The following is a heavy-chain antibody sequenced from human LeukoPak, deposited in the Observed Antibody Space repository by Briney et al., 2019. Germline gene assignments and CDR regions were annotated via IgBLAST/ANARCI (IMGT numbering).Heavy chain of an antibody. V-gene: IGHV3-30-3*01. CDR1: GFTFSSYA. D-gene: IGHD1-26*01. Sequence: PGRSLRLSCAASGFTFSSYAMHWVRQAPGKGLEWVAVISYDGSNKYYADSVKGRFTISIDNSKNTLYLQMNSLRAEDTAVYYCARVGAKSRATLYYYYMDVWGKGTTVTVSS. CDR2: ISYDGSNK. CDR3: ARVGAKSRATLYYYYMDV. J-gene: IGHJ6*03.